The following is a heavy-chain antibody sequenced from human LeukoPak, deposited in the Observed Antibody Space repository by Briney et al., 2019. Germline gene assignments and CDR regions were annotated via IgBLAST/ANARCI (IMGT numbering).Heavy chain of an antibody. CDR2: IYHSGST. CDR1: GYSISSGYY. J-gene: IGHJ4*02. CDR3: ARHGDYYDFDY. V-gene: IGHV4-38-2*01. Sequence: SETLSLTCAVSGYSISSGYYWGWIRQPPGKGLEGIGSIYHSGSTYFNPSLKSRGTISVDTSKNQFSLKLSSVTAADTAVYYCARHGDYYDFDYWGQGTLVTVSS. D-gene: IGHD3-22*01.